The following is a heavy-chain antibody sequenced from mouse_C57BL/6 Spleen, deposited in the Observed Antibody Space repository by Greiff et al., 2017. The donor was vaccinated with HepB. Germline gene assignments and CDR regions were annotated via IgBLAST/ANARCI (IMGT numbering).Heavy chain of an antibody. CDR1: GFTFSSYG. CDR2: ISSGGSYT. D-gene: IGHD1-1*01. J-gene: IGHJ1*03. CDR3: ARRTTVVAKGSFDV. V-gene: IGHV5-6*01. Sequence: EVMLVESGGDLVKPGGSLKLSCAASGFTFSSYGMSWVRQTPDKRLEWVATISSGGSYTYYPDSVKGRFTISRDNAKNTLYLQMSRLKSEDTAMYYCARRTTVVAKGSFDVWGTGTTVTVSS.